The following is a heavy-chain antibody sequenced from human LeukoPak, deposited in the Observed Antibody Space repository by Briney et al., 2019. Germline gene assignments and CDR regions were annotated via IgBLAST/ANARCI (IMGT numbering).Heavy chain of an antibody. CDR2: ISDSGDST. V-gene: IGHV3-23*01. D-gene: IGHD3-16*02. CDR3: AKENILTFGGVIDPGYDS. CDR1: GFTFSSYE. Sequence: GGSLRLSCAASGFTFSSYEMNWVRQAPGKGLEWVSTISDSGDSTWYADSVKGRFTISRDDSKSTLYLHTNSLRAEDTAMYYCAKENILTFGGVIDPGYDSWGQGTLVTVSS. J-gene: IGHJ4*02.